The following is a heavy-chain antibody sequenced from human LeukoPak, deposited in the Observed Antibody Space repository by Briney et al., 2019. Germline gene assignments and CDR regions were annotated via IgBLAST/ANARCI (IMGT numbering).Heavy chain of an antibody. Sequence: GASVNVSCKASGGTFSSYAISWVRQAPGQGLEWMGGIIPIFGTANYAQKFQGRVTITADESTSTAYMELSSLRSEDTAVYYCARVAPSSSSGDYWGQGTLVTVSS. CDR2: IIPIFGTA. D-gene: IGHD6-6*01. J-gene: IGHJ4*02. V-gene: IGHV1-69*13. CDR1: GGTFSSYA. CDR3: ARVAPSSSSGDY.